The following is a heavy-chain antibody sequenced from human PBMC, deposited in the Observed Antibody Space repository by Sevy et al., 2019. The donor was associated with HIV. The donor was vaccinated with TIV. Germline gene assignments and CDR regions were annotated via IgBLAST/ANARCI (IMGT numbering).Heavy chain of an antibody. D-gene: IGHD3-22*01. CDR3: TRVGNSSGRDAFDI. J-gene: IGHJ3*02. CDR2: IRSKAYGGTT. CDR1: GFTFGDYA. V-gene: IGHV3-49*03. Sequence: GVLRLSCTASGFTFGDYAMSWFRQAPGKGLEWVGFIRSKAYGGTTEYAASVKGRFTISRDDSKSIAYLQMNSLKTGDTAVYYCTRVGNSSGRDAFDIWGQGTMVTVSS.